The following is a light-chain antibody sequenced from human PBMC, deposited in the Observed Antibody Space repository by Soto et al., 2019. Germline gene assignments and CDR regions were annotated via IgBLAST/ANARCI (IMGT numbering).Light chain of an antibody. Sequence: EVAMTQSPATLSVSPGERATLSCRASQSINRNYLAWYQQKPGQAPRLLIYGISSRATGIPDRFSGSGSGTDFTLTISSLQPEDFAIYDCQQYTQWPITFGQGTRLEIK. CDR3: QQYTQWPIT. CDR1: QSINRN. CDR2: GIS. V-gene: IGKV3D-15*01. J-gene: IGKJ5*01.